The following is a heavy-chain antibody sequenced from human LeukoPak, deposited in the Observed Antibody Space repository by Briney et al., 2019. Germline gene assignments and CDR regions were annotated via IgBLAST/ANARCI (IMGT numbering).Heavy chain of an antibody. CDR1: GFTVSGNY. J-gene: IGHJ4*02. V-gene: IGHV3-66*01. Sequence: GGSLRLSCAASGFTVSGNYMSWVRQAPGKGLEWLSVIHRGGNTYYADSVKGRFTISRDSSKNTVLLQMDSLRAEDTAVYYCARDPGYGLGVDYGDYWGQGTLVTVSS. CDR2: IHRGGNT. CDR3: ARDPGYGLGVDYGDY. D-gene: IGHD3-10*01.